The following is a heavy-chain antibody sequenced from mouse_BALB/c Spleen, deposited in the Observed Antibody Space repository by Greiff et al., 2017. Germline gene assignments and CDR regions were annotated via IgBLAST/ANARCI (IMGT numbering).Heavy chain of an antibody. CDR1: GYTFTSYW. CDR3: APYGNYFDY. J-gene: IGHJ2*01. Sequence: LQESGAELAKPGASVKMSCKASGYTFTSYWMHWVKQRPGQGLEWIGYINPSTGYTEYNQKFKDKATLTADKSSSTAYMQLSSLTSEDSAVYYCAPYGNYFDYWGQGTTLTVSS. V-gene: IGHV1-7*01. D-gene: IGHD2-1*01. CDR2: INPSTGYT.